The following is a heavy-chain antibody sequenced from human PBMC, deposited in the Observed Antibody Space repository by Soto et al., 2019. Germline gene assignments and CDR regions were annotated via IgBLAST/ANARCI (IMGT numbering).Heavy chain of an antibody. CDR2: INAGNGNT. Sequence: QVQLVQSGAEVKKPGASVNVSCKASGYTFTSYAMHWVRQAPGQRLEWMGWINAGNGNTKYSQNFQGRVSITRDTSASTAYMELSSLRSDDTAVYYCARDQGLGWFDPWGQGTLVTVSS. V-gene: IGHV1-3*01. CDR3: ARDQGLGWFDP. J-gene: IGHJ5*02. CDR1: GYTFTSYA.